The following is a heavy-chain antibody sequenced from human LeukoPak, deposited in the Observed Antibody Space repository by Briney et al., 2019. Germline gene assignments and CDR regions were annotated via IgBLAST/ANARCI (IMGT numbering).Heavy chain of an antibody. V-gene: IGHV3-23*01. CDR3: ARDSSHYLGSSDY. J-gene: IGHJ4*02. Sequence: TGGSLRLSCAASGFTFSSYAMSWVRQAPGKGLEWVSAISGSGGSTYYADSMKGRFTISRDNTKNTLNLQMNGLRDEDTAIYYCARDSSHYLGSSDYWGQGALVTVSS. D-gene: IGHD6-6*01. CDR1: GFTFSSYA. CDR2: ISGSGGST.